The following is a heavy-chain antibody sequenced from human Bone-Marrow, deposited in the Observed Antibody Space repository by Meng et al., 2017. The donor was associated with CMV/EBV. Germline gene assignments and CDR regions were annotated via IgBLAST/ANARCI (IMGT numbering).Heavy chain of an antibody. CDR2: IYSGGSRT. V-gene: IGHV3-23*03. Sequence: GESLKISCAASGFTFSSYVMSWVRQAPGKGLEWVSVIYSGGSRTYYADSVKGRFTISRDNSKNTLYLQMNSLRAEDTAVYYCARDRIAAAGTLMGSMDVWGQGTTVTVSS. J-gene: IGHJ6*02. D-gene: IGHD6-13*01. CDR3: ARDRIAAAGTLMGSMDV. CDR1: GFTFSSYV.